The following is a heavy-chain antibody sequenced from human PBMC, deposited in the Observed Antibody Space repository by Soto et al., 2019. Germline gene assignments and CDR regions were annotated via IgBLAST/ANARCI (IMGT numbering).Heavy chain of an antibody. CDR2: IKSKTDGGTT. D-gene: IGHD3-16*01. CDR3: TTDMTTWGRGGAFDI. V-gene: IGHV3-15*01. J-gene: IGHJ3*02. Sequence: PGGSLRLSCAASGFTFSNAWMSWVRQAPGKGLEWVGRIKSKTDGGTTDYAAPVKGRFTISRDDSKNTLYLQMNSLKTEDTAVYYCTTDMTTWGRGGAFDIWGQGTMVTVSS. CDR1: GFTFSNAW.